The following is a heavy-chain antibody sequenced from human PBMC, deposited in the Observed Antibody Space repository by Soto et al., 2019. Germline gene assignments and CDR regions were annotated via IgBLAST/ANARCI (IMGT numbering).Heavy chain of an antibody. V-gene: IGHV2-5*02. CDR2: IYWDDDK. CDR3: VHGRRSTYYYGSDYGMDV. Sequence: SGPTLVNPTQTLTLTCTFSGFSLSTSGVGVGWIRQPPGKALEWPALIYWDDDKRYSSSLKSRLTITKDTSKNQVVLTMTNMDPVDTATYYCVHGRRSTYYYGSDYGMDVWGQGTTVTVSS. CDR1: GFSLSTSGVG. J-gene: IGHJ6*02. D-gene: IGHD3-10*01.